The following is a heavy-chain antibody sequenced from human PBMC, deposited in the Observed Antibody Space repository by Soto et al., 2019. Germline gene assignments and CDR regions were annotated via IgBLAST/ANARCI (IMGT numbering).Heavy chain of an antibody. D-gene: IGHD3-9*01. V-gene: IGHV4-61*01. Sequence: PSETLSLTCTVSGGSVSSGSYYWSWIRQPPGKGLERIGYIYYSGGTNYNPSLKSRVTISVDTSKNQFSLKLSSVTAADTAVYYCATYSNYDILTGPLGPYYYGMDVWGQGTTVTVSS. J-gene: IGHJ6*02. CDR1: GGSVSSGSYY. CDR3: ATYSNYDILTGPLGPYYYGMDV. CDR2: IYYSGGT.